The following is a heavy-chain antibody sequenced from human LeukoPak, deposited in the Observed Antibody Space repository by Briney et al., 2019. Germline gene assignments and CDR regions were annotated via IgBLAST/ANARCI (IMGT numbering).Heavy chain of an antibody. Sequence: GGSLRLSCAASGFTLSDYYMDWVRQAPGKGLEWLGRTRNKANSYTTEYAASVKGRVTISRDASKSSLYLQMSSLKAEDTAMYYCSRALYYDRSTYCNDYWGQGTLVTVSS. CDR1: GFTLSDYY. D-gene: IGHD3-22*01. J-gene: IGHJ4*02. CDR3: SRALYYDRSTYCNDY. V-gene: IGHV3-72*01. CDR2: TRNKANSYTT.